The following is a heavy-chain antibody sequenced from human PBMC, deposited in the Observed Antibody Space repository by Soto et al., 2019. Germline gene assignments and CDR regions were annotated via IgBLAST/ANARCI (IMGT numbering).Heavy chain of an antibody. CDR2: INGNAFAK. D-gene: IGHD5-18*01. CDR1: GFTFSSHG. CDR3: AEGHQNSNGYWDY. Sequence: GGSLRLSCAGSGFTFSSHGMAWVRQAPGKGLEWVSNINGNAFAKYYADSVKGRFTISRDNSKNTLYLQMNSLRAEDTAVYYCAEGHQNSNGYWDYWGQGTRVTVSS. J-gene: IGHJ4*02. V-gene: IGHV3-23*01.